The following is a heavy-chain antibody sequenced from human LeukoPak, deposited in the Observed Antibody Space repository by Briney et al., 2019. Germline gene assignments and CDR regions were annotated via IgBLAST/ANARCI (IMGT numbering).Heavy chain of an antibody. J-gene: IGHJ4*02. D-gene: IGHD6-13*01. CDR3: ARGARTYSSSWYRRGHYFDY. V-gene: IGHV4-34*01. Sequence: SETLSLTCAVYGGSFSGYYWSWIRQPPGKGLEWIGEINHSGSTNYNPSLKSRVTISVDTSKNQFSLKLSSVAAADTAVYYCARGARTYSSSWYRRGHYFDYWGQGTLVTVSS. CDR2: INHSGST. CDR1: GGSFSGYY.